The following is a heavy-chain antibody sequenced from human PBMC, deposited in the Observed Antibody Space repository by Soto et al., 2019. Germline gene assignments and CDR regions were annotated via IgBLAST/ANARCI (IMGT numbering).Heavy chain of an antibody. CDR2: LNSDESGT. CDR1: GFTFSRHW. Sequence: EVQLVEYGGSLVQPGGSLRLSCVASGFTFSRHWMHWVGQAPGKGLVWVSRLNSDESGTKYADSVKGRFTISRDNAKDTLYLQMRRLRVEDTAVYYSARGDYVSGSLDSWGQGTLVSVSS. D-gene: IGHD3-10*01. J-gene: IGHJ5*02. CDR3: ARGDYVSGSLDS. V-gene: IGHV3-74*03.